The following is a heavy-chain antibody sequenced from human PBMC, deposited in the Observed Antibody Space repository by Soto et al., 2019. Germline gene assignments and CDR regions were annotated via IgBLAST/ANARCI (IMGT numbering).Heavy chain of an antibody. V-gene: IGHV1-69*04. D-gene: IGHD3-9*01. Sequence: ASVKVSCKASGGTFSSYTISWVRQAPGQGLEWMGRIIPILGIANYAQKFQGRVTITADKSTSTAYMELSSLRSEDTAVYYCARDREYYDILTGPNNWFDPWGQGTLVTVSS. CDR3: ARDREYYDILTGPNNWFDP. J-gene: IGHJ5*02. CDR2: IIPILGIA. CDR1: GGTFSSYT.